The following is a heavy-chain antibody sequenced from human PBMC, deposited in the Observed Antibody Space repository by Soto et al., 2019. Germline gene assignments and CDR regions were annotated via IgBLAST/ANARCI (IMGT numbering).Heavy chain of an antibody. CDR3: ARVRSGSYSTYYYYYGMDV. D-gene: IGHD3-10*01. Sequence: SVKVSCKASGYTFTSYGISWVRQAPGQGLEWMGWIIPIFGTANYAQKFQGRVTITADKSTSTAYMELSSLRSEDTAVYYCARVRSGSYSTYYYYYGMDVWGQGTTVTVSS. CDR1: GYTFTSYG. CDR2: IIPIFGTA. V-gene: IGHV1-69*06. J-gene: IGHJ6*02.